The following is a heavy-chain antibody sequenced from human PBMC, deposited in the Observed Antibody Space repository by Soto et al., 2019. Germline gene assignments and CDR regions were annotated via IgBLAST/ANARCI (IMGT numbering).Heavy chain of an antibody. CDR1: GFTLSSYH. Sequence: GGSLRLSCAASGFTLSSYHMDWVRQAPGRGLEWVSYINAGGSTIYYADSVKGRFTISRDNAKNSLYLQMDSLRAEDTAVYYCAVHLGQNYYRLDVWGQGTTVTVSS. CDR2: INAGGSTI. J-gene: IGHJ6*02. V-gene: IGHV3-48*03. CDR3: AVHLGQNYYRLDV. D-gene: IGHD1-26*01.